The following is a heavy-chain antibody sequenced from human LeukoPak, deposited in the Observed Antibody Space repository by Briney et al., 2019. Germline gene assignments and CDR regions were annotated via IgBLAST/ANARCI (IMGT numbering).Heavy chain of an antibody. CDR3: ARERYCSSTSCYRAAFDI. Sequence: ASVKVSCKASGYTFTNYGISWVRQAPGQGLEWMGWISAYNGNTNYAQKLQGRVTMTTDTSTSTAYMELRSLRSDDTAVYYCARERYCSSTSCYRAAFDIWGQGTMVTVSS. J-gene: IGHJ3*02. V-gene: IGHV1-18*01. CDR1: GYTFTNYG. CDR2: ISAYNGNT. D-gene: IGHD2-2*02.